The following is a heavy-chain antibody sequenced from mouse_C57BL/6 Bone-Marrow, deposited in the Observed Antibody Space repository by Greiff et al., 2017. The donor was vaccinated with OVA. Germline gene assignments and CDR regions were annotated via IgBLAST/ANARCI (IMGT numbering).Heavy chain of an antibody. CDR2: INPNNGGT. J-gene: IGHJ1*03. Sequence: DVQLQESGPELVKPGASVKIPCKASGYTFTDYNMDWVKQSHGKSLEWIGDINPNNGGTIYNQKFKGKATLTVDKSSSTAYMELRSLTSEDTAVYYCASGLRGYFDVWGTGTTVTVSS. CDR3: ASGLRGYFDV. D-gene: IGHD3-1*01. V-gene: IGHV1-18*01. CDR1: GYTFTDYN.